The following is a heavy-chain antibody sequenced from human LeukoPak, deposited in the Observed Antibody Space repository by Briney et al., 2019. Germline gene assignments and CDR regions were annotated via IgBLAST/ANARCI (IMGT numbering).Heavy chain of an antibody. CDR2: INPSGGST. V-gene: IGHV1-46*01. D-gene: IGHD3-22*01. CDR1: RYTFTSYY. J-gene: IGHJ5*02. CDR3: ARAITMIVVVKDSWFDP. Sequence: ASVKVSCKASRYTFTSYYMHWVRQAPGQGLEWMGIINPSGGSTSYAQKFQGRVTMTRDTSTSTVYMELSSLRSEDTAVYYCARAITMIVVVKDSWFDPWGQGTLVTFSS.